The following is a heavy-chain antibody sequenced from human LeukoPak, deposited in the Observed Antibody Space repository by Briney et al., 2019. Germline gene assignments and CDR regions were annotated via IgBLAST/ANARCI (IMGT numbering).Heavy chain of an antibody. J-gene: IGHJ5*01. D-gene: IGHD1-26*01. CDR2: IYYSGST. Sequence: SETLSLTCTVSGGSISSGSYYWGSIRQPPGKGLEWIGSIYYSGSTCHNPSLKSRVTIFVDTSKNQFSLKLSSVTAADTAVYYCARQIVGATFWFDSWGQGTLVTVSS. CDR1: GGSISSGSYY. CDR3: ARQIVGATFWFDS. V-gene: IGHV4-39*01.